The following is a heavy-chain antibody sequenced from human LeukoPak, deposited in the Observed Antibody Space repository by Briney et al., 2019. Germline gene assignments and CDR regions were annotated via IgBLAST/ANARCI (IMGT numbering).Heavy chain of an antibody. D-gene: IGHD3-22*01. CDR1: GFTVSSNY. CDR2: IYSGGST. Sequence: PGGSLRLSCAASGFTVSSNYMSWVRQAPGKGLEWVSVIYSGGSTYYADSVKGRFTISRDNSKNTLYLQMNSLRAEDTAVYYCARERASSGYDHWGQGTLVTVSS. CDR3: ARERASSGYDH. J-gene: IGHJ5*02. V-gene: IGHV3-53*01.